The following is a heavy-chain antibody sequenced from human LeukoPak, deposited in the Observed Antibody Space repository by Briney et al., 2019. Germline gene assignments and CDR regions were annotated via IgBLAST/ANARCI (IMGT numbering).Heavy chain of an antibody. Sequence: SQTLSLTCTVSGGSISSGDYYWSWLRQPPGRGREWIGYIYYSGSTYYNPSLKSRVTISVDTSKNQSSLKLSSVTAADTAVYYCARWGNTAMVQWPQRNAFDIWGQGTVVTVSS. J-gene: IGHJ3*02. CDR3: ARWGNTAMVQWPQRNAFDI. CDR2: IYYSGST. V-gene: IGHV4-30-4*01. CDR1: GGSISSGDYY. D-gene: IGHD5-18*01.